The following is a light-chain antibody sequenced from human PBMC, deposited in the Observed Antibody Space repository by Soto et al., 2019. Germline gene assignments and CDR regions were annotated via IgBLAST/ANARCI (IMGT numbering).Light chain of an antibody. Sequence: EILFTQSPFTLSLSPGERATLSCSASQSVSLTALAWYQHKPGQAPRLLIYGASNRATGIPDRFSGSGSGTDFTLTISRLEPEDFAVYYCQQYGSSGTFGQGTKVDIK. J-gene: IGKJ1*01. CDR3: QQYGSSGT. CDR2: GAS. V-gene: IGKV3-20*01. CDR1: QSVSLTA.